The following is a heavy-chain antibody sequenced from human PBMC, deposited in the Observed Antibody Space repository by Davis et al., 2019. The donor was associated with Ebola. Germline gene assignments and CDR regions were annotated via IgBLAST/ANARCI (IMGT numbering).Heavy chain of an antibody. Sequence: GSLRLSCAVSGDSISRGVYSWGWIRQPPGKGLEWIGSIYDNESTYYNSSLNSRITISVDTSKNRFSLKLRSVTAADTAVYYCARVGGGMPTTHDYWGQGTLVTVSS. D-gene: IGHD5-24*01. CDR1: GDSISRGVYS. V-gene: IGHV4-38-2*01. CDR3: ARVGGGMPTTHDY. J-gene: IGHJ4*02. CDR2: IYDNEST.